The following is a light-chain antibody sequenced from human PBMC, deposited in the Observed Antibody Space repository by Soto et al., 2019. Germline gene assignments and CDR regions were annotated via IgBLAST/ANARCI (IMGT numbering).Light chain of an antibody. V-gene: IGLV2-8*01. Sequence: QSALTQPPSASGSPGQSVTISCTGTSSDVGTYTYVSWYQQHAGKAPQLMIYEVNKRPSGVPDRLSASKSGNTASLTVSGLQAEDEADYYCSSYAGSNNFVVFGGGTKLTVL. CDR1: SSDVGTYTY. CDR2: EVN. J-gene: IGLJ3*02. CDR3: SSYAGSNNFVV.